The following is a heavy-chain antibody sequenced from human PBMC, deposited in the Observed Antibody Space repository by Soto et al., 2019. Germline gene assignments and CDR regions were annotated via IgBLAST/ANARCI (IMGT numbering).Heavy chain of an antibody. V-gene: IGHV3-33*01. CDR2: IWYDGTNK. D-gene: IGHD6-13*01. CDR1: GFTFSSYG. CDR3: ARDRGAVAGTRYYYGMDV. Sequence: QVQLVESGGGVVQPGRSLRLSCAASGFTFSSYGMHWVSQAPGKGLEWVAVIWYDGTNKYYADSVKGRFTISRDNSKNTLYLQMNSLRAEDTAVYYCARDRGAVAGTRYYYGMDVWGQGTTVTVSS. J-gene: IGHJ6*02.